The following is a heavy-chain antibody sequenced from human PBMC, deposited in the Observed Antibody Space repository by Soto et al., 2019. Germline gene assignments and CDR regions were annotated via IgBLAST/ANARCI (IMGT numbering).Heavy chain of an antibody. CDR2: IYYSGST. D-gene: IGHD5-12*01. CDR3: AMRRDGYKGYYFDY. Sequence: PSETLSLTCTVSGGSISSYYWSWIRQPPGKGLEWIGYIYYSGSTNYNPSLKSRVTISVDTSKNQFSLKLSSVTAADTAVYYCAMRRDGYKGYYFDYWGQGTLVTVSS. CDR1: GGSISSYY. V-gene: IGHV4-59*01. J-gene: IGHJ4*02.